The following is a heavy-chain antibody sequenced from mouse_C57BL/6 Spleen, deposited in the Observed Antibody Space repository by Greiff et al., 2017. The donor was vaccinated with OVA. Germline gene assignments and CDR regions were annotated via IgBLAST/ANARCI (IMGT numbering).Heavy chain of an antibody. V-gene: IGHV5-16*01. CDR2: INYDGSST. J-gene: IGHJ4*01. CDR1: GFTFSDYY. CDR3: ARYDYDGAMDY. D-gene: IGHD2-4*01. Sequence: EVKLVESEGGLVQPGSSMKLSCTASGFTFSDYYMAWVRQVPEKGLEWVANINYDGSSTYYLDSLKSRFIISRDNAKNILYLQMSSLKSEDTATYYCARYDYDGAMDYWGQGTSVTVSS.